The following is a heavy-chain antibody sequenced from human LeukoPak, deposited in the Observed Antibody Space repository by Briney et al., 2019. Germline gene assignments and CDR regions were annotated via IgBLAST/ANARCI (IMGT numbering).Heavy chain of an antibody. Sequence: SETLSLTCTVSGGSISSSSYYWGWIRQPPGKGLEWIGSIYYRGSTYYNPSLKSRVTISVDTSKNQFSLRVSSVTAADTAVYHCARLGSSGGYWGQGTLVTVSS. CDR1: GGSISSSSYY. V-gene: IGHV4-39*01. CDR2: IYYRGST. D-gene: IGHD6-6*01. J-gene: IGHJ4*02. CDR3: ARLGSSGGY.